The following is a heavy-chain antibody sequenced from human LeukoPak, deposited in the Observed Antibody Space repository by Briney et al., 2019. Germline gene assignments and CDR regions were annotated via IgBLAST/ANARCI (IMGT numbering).Heavy chain of an antibody. V-gene: IGHV4-39*07. Sequence: SETLSLTCTVSGGSISSSSYYWSWIRQPPGKGLEWIGEINHSGSTNYNPSLKSRVTISVDTSKNQFSLKLSSVTAADTAVYYCARGGGLGYYFDYWGQGTLVTVSS. CDR2: INHSGST. J-gene: IGHJ4*02. CDR1: GGSISSSSYY. D-gene: IGHD4-23*01. CDR3: ARGGGLGYYFDY.